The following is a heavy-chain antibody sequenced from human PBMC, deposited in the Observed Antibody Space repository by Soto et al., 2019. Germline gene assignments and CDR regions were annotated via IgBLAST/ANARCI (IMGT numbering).Heavy chain of an antibody. Sequence: SLRLSXAAYGFTFSYYYMSFIRDAPGRGLEWVSYISSSGTTMYYADSVKGRFTISSGNAKNSLYLQMNSLRAEDTAVYYCERGKAVGDNERDDFDIWGQGTMVTVSS. J-gene: IGHJ3*02. V-gene: IGHV3-11*01. CDR2: ISSSGTTM. CDR1: GFTFSYYY. CDR3: ERGKAVGDNERDDFDI. D-gene: IGHD1-26*01.